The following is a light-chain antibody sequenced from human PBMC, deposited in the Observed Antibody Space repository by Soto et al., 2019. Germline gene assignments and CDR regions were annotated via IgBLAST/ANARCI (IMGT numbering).Light chain of an antibody. V-gene: IGLV2-11*01. Sequence: QSALTQPRSVSGSPGQSVTISCTGTNNDVGFYNYVSWYQQQLGKAPKLLIYGVNKRPSGVPPRFSGSKSANTASLTISGLQAADEADYYCNSYAGGLVLFGGGTKLTVL. CDR2: GVN. J-gene: IGLJ2*01. CDR1: NNDVGFYNY. CDR3: NSYAGGLVL.